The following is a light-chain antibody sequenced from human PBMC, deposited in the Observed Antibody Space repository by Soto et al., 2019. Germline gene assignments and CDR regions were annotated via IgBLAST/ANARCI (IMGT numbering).Light chain of an antibody. J-gene: IGKJ1*01. CDR1: QGISSS. V-gene: IGKV1-12*01. CDR3: QEANSFPRT. Sequence: DIQMTQSPSSVSASVRDRVTITYRASQGISSSLAWYQQKPGKAPKLLIYAATSLQSGVPSRSSGRGSLTDFTLAISTLQPEDFANYYCQEANSFPRTFGQGTKVDIK. CDR2: AAT.